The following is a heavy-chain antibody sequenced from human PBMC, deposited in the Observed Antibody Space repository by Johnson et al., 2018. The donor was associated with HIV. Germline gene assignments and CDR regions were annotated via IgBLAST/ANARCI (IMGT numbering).Heavy chain of an antibody. CDR1: GFTFDDYA. J-gene: IGHJ3*02. CDR2: ISYDSTGM. Sequence: LVESGGGLVQPGRSLRLSCAASGFTFDDYAMHWVRQAPGRGLEWVSGISYDSTGMAYVDSVKGRFTISRDKAKNSLYLQMNSLRAEDTGLYYCAKEIRPGYSFGYGAFDIWGQGTMVTVSS. V-gene: IGHV3-9*01. CDR3: AKEIRPGYSFGYGAFDI. D-gene: IGHD5-12*01.